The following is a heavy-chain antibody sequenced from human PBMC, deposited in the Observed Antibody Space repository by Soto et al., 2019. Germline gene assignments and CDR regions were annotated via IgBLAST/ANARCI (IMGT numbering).Heavy chain of an antibody. V-gene: IGHV1-3*01. D-gene: IGHD3-22*01. CDR2: INAGNGNT. J-gene: IGHJ3*01. CDR1: GYTFTSYA. Sequence: ASVKVSCKASGYTFTSYAMHWVRQAPGQRLEWMGWINAGNGNTKYSQKFQGRVTITRDTSASTAYMELSSLRSEDTAVYYCTHSWTYYSDNSVWGQGTMVTVSS. CDR3: THSWTYYSDNSV.